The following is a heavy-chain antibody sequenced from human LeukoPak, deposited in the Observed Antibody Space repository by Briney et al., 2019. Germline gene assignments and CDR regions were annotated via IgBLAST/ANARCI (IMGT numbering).Heavy chain of an antibody. CDR1: GYTLTELS. V-gene: IGHV1-24*01. Sequence: ASVTASCKASGYTLTELSMHWVRQAPGKGLEWMGGFDPEDGETIYAQKFQGRVTMTEDTSTDTAYMELSSLRSEDTAVYYCATTPIVVVPAAENYYWGQGTLVTVSS. D-gene: IGHD2-2*01. CDR3: ATTPIVVVPAAENYY. J-gene: IGHJ4*02. CDR2: FDPEDGET.